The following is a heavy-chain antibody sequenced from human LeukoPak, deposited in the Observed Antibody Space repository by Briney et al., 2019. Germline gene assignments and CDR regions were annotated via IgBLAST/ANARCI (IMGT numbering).Heavy chain of an antibody. D-gene: IGHD3-10*01. Sequence: GGSLRLSCAASGFTFSSYSMNWVRQAPGKGLEWVSSISSSSSSIYYADSVKGRFTISRDNAKNSLYLQMNSLRAEDTAVYYCGRDLEDGMVRGVMDHAMDVWGQGTTVTVSS. CDR2: ISSSSSSI. J-gene: IGHJ6*02. CDR1: GFTFSSYS. CDR3: GRDLEDGMVRGVMDHAMDV. V-gene: IGHV3-21*01.